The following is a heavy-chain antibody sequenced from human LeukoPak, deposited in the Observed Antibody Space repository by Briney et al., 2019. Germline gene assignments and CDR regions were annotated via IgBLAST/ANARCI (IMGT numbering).Heavy chain of an antibody. CDR2: IYSDNT. V-gene: IGHV3-53*01. J-gene: IGHJ4*02. D-gene: IGHD4/OR15-4a*01. Sequence: GGSLRLSCTVSGFTVSSNSMSWVRQAPGKGLEWGSFIYSDNTHYSYSVKGRFTISIDNSKNTLYLQMNSLRAEDTAVYYCARRAGAYSHPYDYWGQGTLVTVSS. CDR1: GFTVSSNS. CDR3: ARRAGAYSHPYDY.